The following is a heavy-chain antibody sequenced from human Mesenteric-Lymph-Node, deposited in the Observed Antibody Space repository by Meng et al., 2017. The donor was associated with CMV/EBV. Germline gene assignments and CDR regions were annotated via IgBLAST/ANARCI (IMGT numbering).Heavy chain of an antibody. J-gene: IGHJ4*02. CDR2: ISSDGNKK. D-gene: IGHD1-26*01. V-gene: IGHV3-30-3*01. CDR1: GFSMSSCA. Sequence: AAAGFSMSSCAMRRVRQAPGRGLEWVGVISSDGNKKYYADSVKGRFITSRDNSKNTLYLQMNSMRAEDTAVYYCARSQWELSASGDYWGQGALVTVSS. CDR3: ARSQWELSASGDY.